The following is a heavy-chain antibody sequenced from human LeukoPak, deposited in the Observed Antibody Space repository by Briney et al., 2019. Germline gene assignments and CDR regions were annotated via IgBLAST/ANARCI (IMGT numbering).Heavy chain of an antibody. J-gene: IGHJ5*02. V-gene: IGHV1-69*05. D-gene: IGHD2-2*01. CDR3: ARERDCSSNSCYDP. CDR2: IIPIFGTA. Sequence: ASVKVSCKASGGTFCSYAISWVRQAPGQALEWMGRIIPIFGTANYAQKFQGRVTITTDESTSTAYMELSSLRSEDTAVYYCARERDCSSNSCYDPWGQGTLVTVSS. CDR1: GGTFCSYA.